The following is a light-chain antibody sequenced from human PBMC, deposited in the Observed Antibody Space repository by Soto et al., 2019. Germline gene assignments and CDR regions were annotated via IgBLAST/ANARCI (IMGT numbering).Light chain of an antibody. J-gene: IGKJ1*01. Sequence: EIVMTQSPSTLSVSPGERATLSCRASQSIYSNLAWYQQRPGQPPRLLIYGASNRATGIPDRFSGSGSGTDFTLTITRLEPEDFAMYYCQRYDSLRTFGQGTKVDI. CDR2: GAS. V-gene: IGKV3-20*01. CDR3: QRYDSLRT. CDR1: QSIYSN.